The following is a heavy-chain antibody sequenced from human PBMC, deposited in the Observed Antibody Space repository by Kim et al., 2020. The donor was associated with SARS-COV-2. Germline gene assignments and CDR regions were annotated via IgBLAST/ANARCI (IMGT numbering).Heavy chain of an antibody. J-gene: IGHJ1*01. Sequence: YTPSLKSRVTISVDTSKNQFSLKLSSVTAADTAVYYCARALRSSSSYFQHWGQGTLVTVSS. CDR3: ARALRSSSSYFQH. V-gene: IGHV4-34*01. D-gene: IGHD6-6*01.